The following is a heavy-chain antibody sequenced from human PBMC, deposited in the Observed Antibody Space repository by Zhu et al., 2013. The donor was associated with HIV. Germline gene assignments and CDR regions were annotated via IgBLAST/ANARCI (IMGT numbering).Heavy chain of an antibody. CDR2: ISSSGSTI. CDR3: ARSRENWFDP. V-gene: IGHV3-48*03. J-gene: IGHJ5*02. Sequence: EVQLVESGGGLVQPGGSLRLSCAASGFTFSSYEMNWVRQAPGKGLEWVSYISSSGSTIYYADSVKGRFTISRDNAKNSLYLQMNSLRAEDTAVYYCARSRENWFDPWGQGTLVTVSS. CDR1: GFTFSSYE.